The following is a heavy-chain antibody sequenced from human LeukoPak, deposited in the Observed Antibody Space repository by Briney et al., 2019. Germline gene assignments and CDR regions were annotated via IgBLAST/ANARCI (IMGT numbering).Heavy chain of an antibody. J-gene: IGHJ6*02. CDR3: ARTRREAPGVDV. V-gene: IGHV1-3*01. Sequence: GASVKVSCKASGCTFTSYAMHWVRQAPGQRLEWMGWINAGNGNTKYSQKFQGRVTITGDTSASTAYMELSSLRSDDTAVYYCARTRREAPGVDVWGQGTTVTVSS. D-gene: IGHD7-27*01. CDR1: GCTFTSYA. CDR2: INAGNGNT.